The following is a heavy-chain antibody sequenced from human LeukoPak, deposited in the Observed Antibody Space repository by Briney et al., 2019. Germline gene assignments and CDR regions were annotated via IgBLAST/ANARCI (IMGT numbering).Heavy chain of an antibody. CDR1: GGSISSGGYY. CDR2: IYYSGST. CDR3: ARGNGGDSSGYYFHY. Sequence: SETLSLTCTVSGGSISSGGYYWSWIRQHPGQGLEWIGYIYYSGSTYYNPSLKSRVTISVDTSKNQFSLKLSSVTAADTAVYYCARGNGGDSSGYYFHYWGQGTLVTVSS. J-gene: IGHJ4*02. D-gene: IGHD3-22*01. V-gene: IGHV4-31*03.